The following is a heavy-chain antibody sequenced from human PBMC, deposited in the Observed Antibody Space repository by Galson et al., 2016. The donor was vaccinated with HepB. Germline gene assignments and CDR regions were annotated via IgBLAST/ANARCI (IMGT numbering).Heavy chain of an antibody. D-gene: IGHD5-18*01. CDR1: GGAFSRFA. CDR2: IIPLFGTA. J-gene: IGHJ6*03. V-gene: IGHV1-69*06. CDR3: AGGEGQWIQLWSSYYYYMDV. Sequence: SVKVSCKASGGAFSRFAISWVRQAPGQGLEWMGGIIPLFGTANYAQKFQGRVTITADKSTDTAYMELNSLISEDRAVYYCAGGEGQWIQLWSSYYYYMDVWGKGTTVTVSS.